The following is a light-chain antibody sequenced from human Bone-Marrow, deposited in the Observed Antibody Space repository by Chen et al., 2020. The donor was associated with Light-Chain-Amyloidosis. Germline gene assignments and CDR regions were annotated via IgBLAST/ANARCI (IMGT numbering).Light chain of an antibody. CDR2: DDS. CDR3: QVWDRSSDRPV. V-gene: IGLV3-21*02. CDR1: NIGSTS. J-gene: IGLJ3*02. Sequence: SYVLTQPSSVSVAPGQTAPIACGGNNIGSTSVHWYQQTPGQAPLLVGYDDSDRPSGIPERWSGSNSGNTATLTISRVEAGDEADYYCQVWDRSSDRPVFGGGTKLTVL.